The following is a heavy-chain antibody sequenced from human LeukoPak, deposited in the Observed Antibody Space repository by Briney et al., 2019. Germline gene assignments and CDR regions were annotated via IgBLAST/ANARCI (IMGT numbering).Heavy chain of an antibody. V-gene: IGHV4-4*07. CDR1: GSSISSYY. D-gene: IGHD5-18*01. CDR3: ARDSAQLWFVPAC. Sequence: SETLTLTCSVNGSSISSYYWSWIRQPAGKGLDRIERIYASGSSNYNPSLKSRVTVSVDTSKNQFSLKLSSVTAADTAVYYCARDSAQLWFVPACWGQGTQVAVSS. CDR2: IYASGSS. J-gene: IGHJ4*02.